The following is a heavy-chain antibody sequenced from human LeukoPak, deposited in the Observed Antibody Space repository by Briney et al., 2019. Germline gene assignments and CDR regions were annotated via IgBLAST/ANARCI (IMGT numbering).Heavy chain of an antibody. J-gene: IGHJ6*02. CDR1: GFTFSDYY. Sequence: TGGSLRLSCAASGFTFSDYYMSWIRQAPGKGLEWISYISSRGSTIYYADSVKGRFTISRDNAKNSLYLQMNSLRAEDTAVYYCARGKYCGGDCYYYGMAVWGQGTTVTVSS. D-gene: IGHD2-21*02. CDR3: ARGKYCGGDCYYYGMAV. CDR2: ISSRGSTI. V-gene: IGHV3-11*01.